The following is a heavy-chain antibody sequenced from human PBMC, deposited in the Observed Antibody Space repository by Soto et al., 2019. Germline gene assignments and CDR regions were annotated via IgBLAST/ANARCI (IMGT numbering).Heavy chain of an antibody. CDR3: ARDGIAVAGSVYNWFDP. D-gene: IGHD6-19*01. Sequence: PSETLSLTCTVSCGSISSYYWSWIRQPPGKGLEWIGYIYYSGSTNYNPSLKSRVTISVDTSKNQFSLKLSSVTAADTAVYYCARDGIAVAGSVYNWFDPWGQGTLVTVSS. CDR2: IYYSGST. CDR1: CGSISSYY. V-gene: IGHV4-59*12. J-gene: IGHJ5*02.